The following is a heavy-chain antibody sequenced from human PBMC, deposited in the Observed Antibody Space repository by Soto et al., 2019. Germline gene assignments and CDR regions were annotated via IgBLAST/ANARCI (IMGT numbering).Heavy chain of an antibody. CDR1: GGSISSYY. V-gene: IGHV4-59*08. CDR3: ARRGPGGYCSGGACPPFDY. J-gene: IGHJ4*02. D-gene: IGHD2-15*01. CDR2: VYYTGST. Sequence: QVQLQESGPGLVKPSETLSLTCTVPGGSISSYYWSWIRQPPGKTLEWIGYVYYTGSTNYNPSLNSRVTMSVDTSKNQFSLKLTSVTAADTAVYYCARRGPGGYCSGGACPPFDYWGQGTLVTVSS.